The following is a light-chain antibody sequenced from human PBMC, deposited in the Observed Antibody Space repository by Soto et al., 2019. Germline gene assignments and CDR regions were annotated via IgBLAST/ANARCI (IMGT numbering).Light chain of an antibody. CDR1: QSVGSY. J-gene: IGKJ1*01. CDR3: QQYGSSGT. CDR2: GAS. V-gene: IGKV3-20*01. Sequence: EIVLTQSPATLSLSPGERATLSCRASQSVGSYLAWYQQKPGQAPRLLIYGASNRATGIPDRFSGSGSGTDFTLTISRLEPEDFAVYYCQQYGSSGTFGQGTKVEIK.